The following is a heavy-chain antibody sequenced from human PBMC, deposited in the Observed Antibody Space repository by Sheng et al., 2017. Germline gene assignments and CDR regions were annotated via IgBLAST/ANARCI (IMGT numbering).Heavy chain of an antibody. D-gene: IGHD1-26*01. CDR1: GFTFSSYA. J-gene: IGHJ5*02. CDR3: ARGGIVGAS. CDR2: ISYDGSNK. Sequence: QVQLVESGGGVVQPGRSLRLSCAASGFTFSSYAMHWVRQAPGKGLEWVAVISYDGSNKYYADSVKGRFTISRDNSKNTLYLQMNSLRAEDTAVYYCARGGIVGASWGQGTPGHRLL. V-gene: IGHV3-30*04.